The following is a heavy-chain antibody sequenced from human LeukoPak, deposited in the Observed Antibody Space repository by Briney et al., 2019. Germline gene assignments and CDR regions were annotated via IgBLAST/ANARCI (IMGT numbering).Heavy chain of an antibody. V-gene: IGHV1-69*13. CDR1: GGTFSSYA. CDR3: ARDLYYYDSSGNYYYYGMDV. D-gene: IGHD3-22*01. CDR2: IIPIFGTA. J-gene: IGHJ6*02. Sequence: SVKVSCKASGGTFSSYAISWVRQAPGQGLEWMGGIIPIFGTANYAQKFQGRVTITADESTSTAYMELSSLRSEDTAVYYCARDLYYYDSSGNYYYYGMDVWGQGTTVTVSS.